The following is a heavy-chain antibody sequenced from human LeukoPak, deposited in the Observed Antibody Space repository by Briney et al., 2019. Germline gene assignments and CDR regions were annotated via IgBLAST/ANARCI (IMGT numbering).Heavy chain of an antibody. CDR3: AKHQVIVVVIDY. Sequence: GGSLRLSCAASGFTFSSYSMNWVRQAPGKGLEWVSSISRSGSYISYADSVEGRFTISRDNAKNSLYLQMNSLRAEDTAVYYCAKHQVIVVVIDYWGQGTLVTVSS. J-gene: IGHJ4*02. CDR1: GFTFSSYS. D-gene: IGHD3-22*01. V-gene: IGHV3-21*01. CDR2: ISRSGSYI.